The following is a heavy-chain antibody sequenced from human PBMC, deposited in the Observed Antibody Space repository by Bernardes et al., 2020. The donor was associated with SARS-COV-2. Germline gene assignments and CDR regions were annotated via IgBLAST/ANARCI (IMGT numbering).Heavy chain of an antibody. CDR3: ARDLGDYYESGSYDNADFFYYGLDV. V-gene: IGHV3-53*01. CDR2: IYSGGST. Sequence: GGSLRLSCEASGFSVSKYYMNWVRQAPGKGLEWVSVIYSGGSTTYADSVKGRFTISSDNAKNTLYLQMTSLRAEDSAVYYCARDLGDYYESGSYDNADFFYYGLDVWGQGTTVTVYS. CDR1: GFSVSKYY. D-gene: IGHD3-10*01. J-gene: IGHJ6*02.